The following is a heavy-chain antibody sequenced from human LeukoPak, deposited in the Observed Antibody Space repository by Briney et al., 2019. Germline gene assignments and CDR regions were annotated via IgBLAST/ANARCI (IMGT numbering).Heavy chain of an antibody. J-gene: IGHJ4*02. V-gene: IGHV1-69*04. CDR1: GGTFSSYA. D-gene: IGHD3-9*01. CDR3: ARGGYDILTGYHIDY. CDR2: IIPILGIA. Sequence: ASVKVSCKASGGTFSSYAISWVRQAPGQGLEWMGRIIPILGIANYAQKFQGRVTITADKYTSTAYMALSSLRSEDTAVYYCARGGYDILTGYHIDYWGQGTLVTVSS.